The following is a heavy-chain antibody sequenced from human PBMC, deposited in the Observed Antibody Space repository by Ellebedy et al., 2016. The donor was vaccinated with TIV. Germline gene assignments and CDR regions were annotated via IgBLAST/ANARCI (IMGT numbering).Heavy chain of an antibody. V-gene: IGHV1-69*13. CDR1: GYTFTSYG. D-gene: IGHD2-8*02. J-gene: IGHJ4*02. CDR3: ATGPWSHYFDY. CDR2: IIPIFGTA. Sequence: AASVKVSCKASGYTFTSYGISWVRQAPGQGLEWMGGIIPIFGTANYAQKFQGRVTITADESTSTAYMELSSLRSEDTAVYYCATGPWSHYFDYWGQGTLVTVSS.